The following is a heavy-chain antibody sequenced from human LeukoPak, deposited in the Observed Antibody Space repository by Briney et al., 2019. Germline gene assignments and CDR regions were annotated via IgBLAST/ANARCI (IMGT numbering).Heavy chain of an antibody. D-gene: IGHD4-17*01. CDR2: IRSDGSNK. CDR3: AKASGPYGDYAFDY. J-gene: IGHJ4*02. CDR1: GFTFGSYG. V-gene: IGHV3-30*02. Sequence: GGSLRLSCAASGFTFGSYGMHWVRQAPGKGLEWVTFIRSDGSNKYYADSVKGRFTISRDNSKNTLYLQMNSLRAEDTAVYYCAKASGPYGDYAFDYWGQGTLVTVSS.